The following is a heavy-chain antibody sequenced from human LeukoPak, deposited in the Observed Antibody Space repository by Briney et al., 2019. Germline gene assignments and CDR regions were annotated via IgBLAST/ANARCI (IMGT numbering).Heavy chain of an antibody. J-gene: IGHJ5*02. CDR2: IDPRDAYT. CDR3: ARGITMVRGVDNWFDL. Sequence: GEALRISCKGAGCHFTSYWIRWGRQLPGKGREGMGRIDPRDAYTNYSASCQGHVTISADKSISTAYLQWSSLKASDTAMYYCARGITMVRGVDNWFDLWGQGTLVTVSS. CDR1: GCHFTSYW. V-gene: IGHV5-10-1*01. D-gene: IGHD3-10*01.